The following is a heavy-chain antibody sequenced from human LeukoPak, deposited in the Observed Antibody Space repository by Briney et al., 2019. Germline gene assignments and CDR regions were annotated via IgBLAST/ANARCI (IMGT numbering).Heavy chain of an antibody. CDR1: GFTFSSYS. CDR2: ISSSSSYI. V-gene: IGHV3-21*01. CDR3: ARDPGVVVVPAAISWFDP. Sequence: GGSLRLSCAASGFTFSSYSMNWVRQAPGKGLEWVSSISSSSSYIYYADSVKGRFTISRDNAKNSLYLQMNSLRAEDTAVYYCARDPGVVVVPAAISWFDPWGQGTLVTVSS. D-gene: IGHD2-2*02. J-gene: IGHJ5*02.